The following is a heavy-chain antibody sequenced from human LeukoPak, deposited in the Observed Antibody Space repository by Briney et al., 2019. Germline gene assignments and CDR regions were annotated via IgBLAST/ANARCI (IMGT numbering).Heavy chain of an antibody. D-gene: IGHD2-2*03. CDR2: IYYSGST. Sequence: SETLSLTCTVSGGSISSGDYSWSWIRQPPGKGLEWIGYIYYSGSTNYNPSLKSRVTISVDTSKNQFSLKLSSVTAADTAVYYCARMDIDYYFDYWGQGTLVTVSS. CDR1: GGSISSGDYS. CDR3: ARMDIDYYFDY. V-gene: IGHV4-61*08. J-gene: IGHJ4*02.